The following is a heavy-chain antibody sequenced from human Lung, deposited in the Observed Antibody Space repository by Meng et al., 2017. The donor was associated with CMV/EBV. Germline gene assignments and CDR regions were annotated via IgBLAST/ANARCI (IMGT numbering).Heavy chain of an antibody. CDR2: IYWNDDK. CDR1: GFSLSTCGVG. CDR3: AHSGTDRGDYGNFDY. J-gene: IGHJ4*02. V-gene: IGHV2-5*01. Sequence: CPXLVXPXXSFSLTCTFSGFSLSTCGVGVGWIRQPPGKALEWLALIYWNDDKRYSPSLKSRLTITKDTSKNQVVLTMTNMDPVDTATYYCAHSGTDRGDYGNFDYWGQGXLVTVSS. D-gene: IGHD4-17*01.